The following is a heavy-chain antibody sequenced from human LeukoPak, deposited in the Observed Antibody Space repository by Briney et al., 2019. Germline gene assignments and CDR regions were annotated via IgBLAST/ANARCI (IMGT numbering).Heavy chain of an antibody. CDR3: ARVARAEHPTSSSDGSDAFDI. CDR2: INPNSGGT. CDR1: GYTFTGYY. D-gene: IGHD6-25*01. V-gene: IGHV1-2*02. J-gene: IGHJ3*02. Sequence: GASVKVSCKASGYTFTGYYVHWVRQAPGQGLEWMGWINPNSGGTNYAQKFQGRVTMTRDTSISTAYMELSRLRSDDTAVYYCARVARAEHPTSSSDGSDAFDIWGQGTMVTVSS.